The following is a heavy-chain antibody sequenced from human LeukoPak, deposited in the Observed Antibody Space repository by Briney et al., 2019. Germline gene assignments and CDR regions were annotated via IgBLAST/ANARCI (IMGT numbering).Heavy chain of an antibody. Sequence: PGGSLRLSCAASGFTFSSYAMNWVRQAPGKGLEWVSAISGSGGSTYYADSVKGRFTISRDNSKNTLYLQMNSLRAEDTAVYYCAKVPIFSLAYCGGDCYRGGFAFDIWGQGTMVTVSS. CDR2: ISGSGGST. CDR3: AKVPIFSLAYCGGDCYRGGFAFDI. J-gene: IGHJ3*02. D-gene: IGHD2-21*02. CDR1: GFTFSSYA. V-gene: IGHV3-23*01.